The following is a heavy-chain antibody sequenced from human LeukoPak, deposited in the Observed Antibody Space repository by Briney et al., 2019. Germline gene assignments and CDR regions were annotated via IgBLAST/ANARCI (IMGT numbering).Heavy chain of an antibody. J-gene: IGHJ4*02. D-gene: IGHD1-1*01. Sequence: ASVKVSCKASGYTFTSYYMHWVRQAPGQGLEWMGIINPSGGSTSYAQKFQGRVTMTSDTSTSTVYMELSSLRSEDTAVYYCARAPTGTYHFDYWGQGTLVTASS. V-gene: IGHV1-46*01. CDR1: GYTFTSYY. CDR3: ARAPTGTYHFDY. CDR2: INPSGGST.